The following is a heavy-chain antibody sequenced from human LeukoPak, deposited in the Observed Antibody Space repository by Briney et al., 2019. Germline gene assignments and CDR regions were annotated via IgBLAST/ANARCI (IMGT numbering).Heavy chain of an antibody. V-gene: IGHV1-69*06. CDR1: GGTFSSYA. CDR2: IIPIFGTA. D-gene: IGHD3-10*01. Sequence: SVKVSCKASGGTFSSYAISWVRQAPGQGLEWMGGIIPIFGTANYAQKFQGRVTITADKSTSTAYMELSSLRSEDTAMYYCASFHISGKAYNGLHYWGQGTLVTVSS. J-gene: IGHJ4*02. CDR3: ASFHISGKAYNGLHY.